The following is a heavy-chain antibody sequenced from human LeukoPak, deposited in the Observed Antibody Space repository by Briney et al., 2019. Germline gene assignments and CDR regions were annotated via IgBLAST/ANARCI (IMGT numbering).Heavy chain of an antibody. V-gene: IGHV4-59*01. CDR1: LGSISGYY. Sequence: PSETLSLTCIVSLGSISGYYWSSIGQPPGKGLENIGFLFYGVTTKYGSSLKSRATISVDTSKNQFSLTLTSVTAAETALYYCARGRYYYDSSGYYYDNWFDPWGQGTLVTVSS. CDR2: LFYGVTT. J-gene: IGHJ5*02. CDR3: ARGRYYYDSSGYYYDNWFDP. D-gene: IGHD3-22*01.